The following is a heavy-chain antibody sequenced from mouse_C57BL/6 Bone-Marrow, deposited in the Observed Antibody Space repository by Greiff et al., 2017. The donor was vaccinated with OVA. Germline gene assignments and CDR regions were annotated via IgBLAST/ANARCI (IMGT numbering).Heavy chain of an antibody. CDR2: INPSSGYT. D-gene: IGHD2-3*01. Sequence: QVHLKQPGAELAKPGASVKLSCKASGYTFTSYWMHWVKQRPGQGLEWIGYINPSSGYTKYNQKFKDKATLTADKSSSTAYMQLSSLTYEDSAVYYCARLGGLDGYYPYYWGQGTTLTVSS. CDR1: GYTFTSYW. J-gene: IGHJ2*01. V-gene: IGHV1-7*01. CDR3: ARLGGLDGYYPYY.